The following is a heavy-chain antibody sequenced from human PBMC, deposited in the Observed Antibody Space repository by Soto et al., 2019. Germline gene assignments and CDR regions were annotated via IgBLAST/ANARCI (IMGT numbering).Heavy chain of an antibody. D-gene: IGHD3-9*01. CDR3: ARGHDILTGYIYYFDY. CDR2: IYYSGST. CDR1: GGSVSSGSYY. V-gene: IGHV4-61*01. J-gene: IGHJ4*02. Sequence: PSETLSLTCTVSGGSVSSGSYYWSWIRQPPGKGLEWIGYIYYSGSTNYNPSLKGRVTISVDTSKNQFSLKLSSVTAADTAVYYCARGHDILTGYIYYFDYWGQGTLVTVSS.